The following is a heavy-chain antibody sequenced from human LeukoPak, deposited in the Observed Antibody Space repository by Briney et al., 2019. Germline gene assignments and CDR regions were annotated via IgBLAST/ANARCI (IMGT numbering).Heavy chain of an antibody. D-gene: IGHD3/OR15-3a*01. Sequence: PSETLSLTCTVSGVSISSSNSYWGWIRQPPGKGLEWIGSIYYSGNTYYNAPLKSQVSISIDTSKNQFSLRLTSVTAADTAAYYCARQTGSGLFILPGGQGTLVTVSS. CDR2: IYYSGNT. CDR1: GVSISSSNSY. J-gene: IGHJ4*02. CDR3: ARQTGSGLFILP. V-gene: IGHV4-39*01.